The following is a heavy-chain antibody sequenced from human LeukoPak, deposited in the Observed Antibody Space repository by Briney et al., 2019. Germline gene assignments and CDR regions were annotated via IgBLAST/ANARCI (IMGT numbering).Heavy chain of an antibody. D-gene: IGHD3-10*01. CDR3: ARDGGLVLWFGESHYFDY. CDR1: AFTFSSYE. V-gene: IGHV3-48*03. J-gene: IGHJ4*02. Sequence: GGSLRLSCAASAFTFSSYEITWVRQAPREGLEGVSYISSSGSTVYYADSGTCRFTISRGNAKSSVYLQMNSLRAEDTAVYYCARDGGLVLWFGESHYFDYWGQGTLVTVSS. CDR2: ISSSGSTV.